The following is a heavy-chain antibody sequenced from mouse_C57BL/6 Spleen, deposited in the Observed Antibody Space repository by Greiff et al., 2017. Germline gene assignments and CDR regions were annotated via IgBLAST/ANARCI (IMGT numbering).Heavy chain of an antibody. J-gene: IGHJ1*03. D-gene: IGHD1-1*01. Sequence: EVKVVESGGGLVQPGGSLSLSCAASGFTFTDYYMSWVRQPPGKALEWLGFIRNKANGYTTEYSASVKGRFTISRDNSQSILYLQMNSLRAEDSATYYCERSFYYYGSSYWYFDVWGTGTTVTVSS. CDR3: ERSFYYYGSSYWYFDV. CDR1: GFTFTDYY. CDR2: IRNKANGYTT. V-gene: IGHV7-3*01.